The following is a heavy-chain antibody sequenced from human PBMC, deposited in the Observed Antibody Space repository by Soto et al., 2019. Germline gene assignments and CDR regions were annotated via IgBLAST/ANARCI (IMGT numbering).Heavy chain of an antibody. Sequence: GESLKISCKGSGYSFTSYWISWVHQMPGKGLEWMGRIDPSDSYTNYSPSFQGHVTISADKSISTAYLQWSSLKASDTAMYYCARHSLIAVAVHHYYRGIDVRGQGTTVTGSS. V-gene: IGHV5-10-1*01. D-gene: IGHD6-19*01. CDR3: ARHSLIAVAVHHYYRGIDV. CDR2: IDPSDSYT. CDR1: GYSFTSYW. J-gene: IGHJ6*02.